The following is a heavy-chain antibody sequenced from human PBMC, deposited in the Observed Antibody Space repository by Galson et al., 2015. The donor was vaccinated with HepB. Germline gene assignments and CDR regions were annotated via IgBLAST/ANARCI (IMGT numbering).Heavy chain of an antibody. CDR1: GFTFSSYE. CDR2: ISSSGSTM. D-gene: IGHD2-2*02. CDR3: ARGGCSTSCYRGNVYYYGMDV. J-gene: IGHJ6*02. Sequence: SLRLSCAASGFTFSSYEMNWVRQAPGKGLEWVSYISSSGSTMYYADSVKGRFTISRDNAKNSLYLQMNSLRAGDTAVYYCARGGCSTSCYRGNVYYYGMDVWGQGTTVTVSS. V-gene: IGHV3-48*03.